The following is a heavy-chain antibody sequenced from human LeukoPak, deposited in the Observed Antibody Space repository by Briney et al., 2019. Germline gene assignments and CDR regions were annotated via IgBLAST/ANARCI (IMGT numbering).Heavy chain of an antibody. V-gene: IGHV4-61*02. CDR2: IYTSGST. Sequence: SQTLSLPCTVSGGSISSGSYYWSWIRQPAGKGLEWIGRIYTSGSTNYNPSLKSRVTISVDTSKNQFSLKLSSVTAADTAVYYCARTLGIAVAGPAGYFQHWGQGTLVTVSS. CDR1: GGSISSGSYY. CDR3: ARTLGIAVAGPAGYFQH. J-gene: IGHJ1*01. D-gene: IGHD6-19*01.